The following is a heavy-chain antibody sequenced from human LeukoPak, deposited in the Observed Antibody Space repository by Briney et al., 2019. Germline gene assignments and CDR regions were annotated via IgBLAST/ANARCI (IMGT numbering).Heavy chain of an antibody. Sequence: SETLSLTCTVSGYSISSGYYWGWIRQPPGKGLEWIGSIYHSGSTYYNASLKSRVTISVDTSKNQFSLKLSSVTAEDTAVYYCATHSGSYGIDYWGQGTLVTVSS. CDR1: GYSISSGYY. CDR3: ATHSGSYGIDY. J-gene: IGHJ4*02. CDR2: IYHSGST. D-gene: IGHD1-26*01. V-gene: IGHV4-38-2*02.